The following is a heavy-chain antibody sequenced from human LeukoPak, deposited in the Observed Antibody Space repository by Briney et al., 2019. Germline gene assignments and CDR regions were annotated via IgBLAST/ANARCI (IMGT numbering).Heavy chain of an antibody. J-gene: IGHJ5*02. CDR2: ISGSGGST. D-gene: IGHD3-22*01. CDR3: ARDLGQYYDTSDNWFDP. V-gene: IGHV3-23*01. Sequence: HPGGSLRLSCAASGFTFSRYAMTWVRQAPGKGLEWVSAISGSGGSTYYADSVKGRFTISRDNAKNTLNLQMNSLRAEDTAVYYCARDLGQYYDTSDNWFDPWGQGTLVTVSS. CDR1: GFTFSRYA.